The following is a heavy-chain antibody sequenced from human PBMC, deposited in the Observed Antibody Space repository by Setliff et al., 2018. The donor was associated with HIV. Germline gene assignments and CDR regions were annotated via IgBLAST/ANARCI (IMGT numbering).Heavy chain of an antibody. Sequence: PSETLSLTCTVSGGSISSVNYYWSWIRQHPGKGLEWIGYITQSGSTYYNPSLKSRATLSLGTSKNQFSLRLSSVTAADTAVYYCARDSVETGGSGYAFDYWGQGALVTVSS. V-gene: IGHV4-31*03. J-gene: IGHJ4*02. D-gene: IGHD3-22*01. CDR2: ITQSGST. CDR3: ARDSVETGGSGYAFDY. CDR1: GGSISSVNYY.